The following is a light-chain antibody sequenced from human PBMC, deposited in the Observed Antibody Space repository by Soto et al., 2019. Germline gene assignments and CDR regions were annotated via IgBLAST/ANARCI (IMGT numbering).Light chain of an antibody. Sequence: DIQMTQSPSSLSASVGDRVTITCRASQSISSYLNWYQQKPGKAPKLLIYAASSLQSGVPSRSSGSGSGTDFTLTISSLQPEDFATYYCQQSYSTPCTFGPGTKVDIK. CDR2: AAS. CDR1: QSISSY. CDR3: QQSYSTPCT. V-gene: IGKV1-39*01. J-gene: IGKJ3*01.